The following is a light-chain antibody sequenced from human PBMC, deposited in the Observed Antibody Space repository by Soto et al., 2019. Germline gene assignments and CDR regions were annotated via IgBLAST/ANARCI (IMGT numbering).Light chain of an antibody. CDR3: SSYAGSSNVI. V-gene: IGLV2-8*01. J-gene: IGLJ2*01. CDR2: EVN. Sequence: QSALTQPPSASGSPGQSVTISCTGTSSDVGGYNYVSWYQQHPGKVPKLLIYEVNKWPSGVPDRFSGSKSGNTASLTVSGLQAEAEADYYCSSYAGSSNVIFGGGTQLTVL. CDR1: SSDVGGYNY.